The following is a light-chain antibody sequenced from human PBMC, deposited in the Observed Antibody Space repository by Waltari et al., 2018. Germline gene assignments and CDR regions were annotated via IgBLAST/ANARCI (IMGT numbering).Light chain of an antibody. V-gene: IGLV2-14*01. J-gene: IGLJ2*01. Sequence: QSALTQPASLSGSPGQSVPIFCAGTSNDVGGYNSVAWSQAQPGHAPRDIIYDLSDRPAGVSDRFSGSKSGNTASLTISGLQAEDEAEYYCSSQSSNDVVLFGGETKLTVL. CDR3: SSQSSNDVVL. CDR1: SNDVGGYNS. CDR2: DLS.